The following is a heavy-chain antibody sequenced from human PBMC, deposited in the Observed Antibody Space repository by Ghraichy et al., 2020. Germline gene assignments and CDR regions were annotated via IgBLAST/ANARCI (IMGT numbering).Heavy chain of an antibody. CDR2: IIPILGIA. V-gene: IGHV1-69*04. Sequence: MGRIIPILGIANYAQKFQGRVTITADNSTSTAYMELSSLRSEDTAVYYCARDRYSGSYFQYWGQGTLVTASS. J-gene: IGHJ1*01. D-gene: IGHD1-26*01. CDR3: ARDRYSGSYFQY.